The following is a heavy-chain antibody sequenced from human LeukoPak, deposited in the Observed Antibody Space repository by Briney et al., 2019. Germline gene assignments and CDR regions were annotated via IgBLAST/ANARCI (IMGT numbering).Heavy chain of an antibody. CDR3: ARVIRTTVTTSPNQDY. CDR2: ISSSSSYI. V-gene: IGHV3-21*01. Sequence: GGSLRLSCAASGFTFSSYNMNWVRQAPGKGLEWVSSISSSSSYIYYADSVKGRFTISRDNAKNSLYLQMNSLRAEDTAVYYCARVIRTTVTTSPNQDYWGQGTLVTVSS. D-gene: IGHD4-17*01. J-gene: IGHJ4*02. CDR1: GFTFSSYN.